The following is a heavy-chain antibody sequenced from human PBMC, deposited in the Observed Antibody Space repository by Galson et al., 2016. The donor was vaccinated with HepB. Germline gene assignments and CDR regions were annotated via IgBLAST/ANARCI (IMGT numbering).Heavy chain of an antibody. CDR2: IGISGAT. V-gene: IGHV3-13*01. D-gene: IGHD3-22*01. J-gene: IGHJ4*02. Sequence: SLRLSCAAPGFSFSSYDMHWVRQATGKGLEWVSAIGISGATYYSDSVRGRFTISRENARDSFYLQMNGLTAGDTALYYCVRAFTTTWYHFDYWGQGTVVTVSS. CDR1: GFSFSSYD. CDR3: VRAFTTTWYHFDY.